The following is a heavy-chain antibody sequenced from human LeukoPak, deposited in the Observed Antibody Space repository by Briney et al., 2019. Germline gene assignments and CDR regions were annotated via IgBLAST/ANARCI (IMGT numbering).Heavy chain of an antibody. V-gene: IGHV3-30*02. Sequence: PGGSLRLSCAASGFTFSSCGMHWVRQAPGKGLEWVAFIRYDGSNKYYADSVKGRFTISRDNSKNTLYLQMNSLRAEDTAVYYCAKDRWLYGSGSGSDYWGQGTLVTVSS. D-gene: IGHD3-10*01. CDR1: GFTFSSCG. J-gene: IGHJ4*02. CDR2: IRYDGSNK. CDR3: AKDRWLYGSGSGSDY.